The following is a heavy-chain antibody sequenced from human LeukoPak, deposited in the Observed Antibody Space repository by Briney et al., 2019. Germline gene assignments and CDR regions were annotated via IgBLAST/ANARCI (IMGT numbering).Heavy chain of an antibody. V-gene: IGHV4-38-2*02. D-gene: IGHD3-22*01. Sequence: SETLSLTCTVSGYSISSGYYWGWIRQPPGKGLEWIGSIYHSGNTYYNPSLKSRVTISVDTSKNQFSLKLSSVTAADTAVYYCARDPGYYDSSGASTWGQGTMVTVSS. CDR2: IYHSGNT. J-gene: IGHJ3*01. CDR1: GYSISSGYY. CDR3: ARDPGYYDSSGAST.